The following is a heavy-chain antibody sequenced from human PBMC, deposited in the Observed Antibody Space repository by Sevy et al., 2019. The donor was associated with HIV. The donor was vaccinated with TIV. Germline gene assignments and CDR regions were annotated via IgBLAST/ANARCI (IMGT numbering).Heavy chain of an antibody. CDR3: ASRRGYSYGFNY. V-gene: IGHV4-34*01. D-gene: IGHD5-18*01. Sequence: PETLSLTCAVYGGSFSGYYWSWIRQPPGKGLEWIGEINHSGSTNYNPSLKSRVTISVDTSKNQFSLKLSSVTAADTAVYYCASRRGYSYGFNYWGQGTLVTVSS. CDR2: INHSGST. CDR1: GGSFSGYY. J-gene: IGHJ4*02.